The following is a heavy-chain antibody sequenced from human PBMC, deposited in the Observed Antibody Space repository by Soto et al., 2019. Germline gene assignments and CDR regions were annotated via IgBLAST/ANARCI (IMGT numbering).Heavy chain of an antibody. CDR2: VYYSGST. V-gene: IGHV4-61*08. D-gene: IGHD1-26*01. CDR1: GGSVSSGGFY. J-gene: IGHJ4*02. CDR3: ARSQWELLGY. Sequence: SETLSLTCTVSGGSVSSGGFYWNWIRQPPGKGLEWIGYVYYSGSTNYNPSLKSRVTISVDTSKNQFSLKLSSVTAADTAVYYCARSQWELLGYWGQGTLVTVS.